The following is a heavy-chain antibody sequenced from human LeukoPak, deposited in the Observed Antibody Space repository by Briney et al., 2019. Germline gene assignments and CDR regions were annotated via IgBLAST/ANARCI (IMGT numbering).Heavy chain of an antibody. J-gene: IGHJ4*01. V-gene: IGHV3-48*03. Sequence: GGSLRLSCAASGFTFSTYEINWVRQAPGKGLEWVSYISSSGSNIYYADSVKGRFTISRDNAKNSLYLQMNSLRAEDTAVYYCARDYYGSGSYPLFDYCGDGTLFSVSS. CDR1: GFTFSTYE. CDR2: ISSSGSNI. CDR3: ARDYYGSGSYPLFDY. D-gene: IGHD3-10*01.